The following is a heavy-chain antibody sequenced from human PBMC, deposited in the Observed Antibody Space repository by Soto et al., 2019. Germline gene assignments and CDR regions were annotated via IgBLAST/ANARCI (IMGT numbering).Heavy chain of an antibody. CDR2: ISSNGGST. V-gene: IGHV3-64D*08. Sequence: GGSLRLSCSASGFTFSSYAMHWVRQAPGKGLEYVSAISSNGGSTYYADSVKGRFTISRDNSKNTLYLQMSSLRAEDTAVYYCVKDANDFWSRYSFDPCAQGTLVTVSS. J-gene: IGHJ5*02. D-gene: IGHD3-3*01. CDR3: VKDANDFWSRYSFDP. CDR1: GFTFSSYA.